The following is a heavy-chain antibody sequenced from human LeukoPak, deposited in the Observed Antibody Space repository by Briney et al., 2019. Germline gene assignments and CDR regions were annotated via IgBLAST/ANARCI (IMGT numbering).Heavy chain of an antibody. J-gene: IGHJ6*03. CDR2: INPSGGST. V-gene: IGHV1-46*01. CDR1: GCTFTAYY. Sequence: ASVKVSCKASGCTFTAYYDHWVRQAPGQGLEWMGIINPSGGSTSYAQKFQGRVTMTRDTSTSTVYMELSSLRSEDTAVYYCARGGRFGEKRGFDYMDVWGKGTTVTISS. D-gene: IGHD3-10*01. CDR3: ARGGRFGEKRGFDYMDV.